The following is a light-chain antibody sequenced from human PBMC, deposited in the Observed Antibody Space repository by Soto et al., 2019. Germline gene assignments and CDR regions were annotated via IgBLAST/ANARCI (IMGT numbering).Light chain of an antibody. V-gene: IGKV3-11*01. CDR2: GAS. Sequence: IVMTQSPATLSVSPGERATLSCRASQSISSKLAWYQQKPGQAPRLLIYGASTRATGIPARFSGSGSGTDFTLTISSLEPEDFAVYYCQQRSIWPPVTFGQGTRLEIK. CDR3: QQRSIWPPVT. CDR1: QSISSK. J-gene: IGKJ5*01.